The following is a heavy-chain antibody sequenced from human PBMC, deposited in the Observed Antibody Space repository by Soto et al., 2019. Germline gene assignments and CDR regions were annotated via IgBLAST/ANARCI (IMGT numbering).Heavy chain of an antibody. CDR2: INPNSGGT. J-gene: IGHJ3*02. CDR1: GYTFTGYY. D-gene: IGHD5-18*01. CDR3: ARGGYSYGYSDGAFDS. V-gene: IGHV1-2*02. Sequence: ASVKVSCKASGYTFTGYYMHWVRQAPGQGLEWMGWINPNSGGTNYAQKFQGRVTMTRDTSISTAYMELSRLRSDDTAVYYCARGGYSYGYSDGAFDSWGQGTMVTVSS.